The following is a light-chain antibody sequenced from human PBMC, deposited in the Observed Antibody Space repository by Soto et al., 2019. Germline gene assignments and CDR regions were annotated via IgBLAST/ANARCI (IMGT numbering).Light chain of an antibody. V-gene: IGLV2-11*01. J-gene: IGLJ3*02. Sequence: QSALTQPRSVSGSPGQSVTISCTRTSSDVGGYNYVSWYQQHPGKAPKLMIYDVSKRPSRVPDRFSGSKSGNTASLTISGLQAEDEADYYCCSYAGSYTVFGGGTKLTVL. CDR2: DVS. CDR1: SSDVGGYNY. CDR3: CSYAGSYTV.